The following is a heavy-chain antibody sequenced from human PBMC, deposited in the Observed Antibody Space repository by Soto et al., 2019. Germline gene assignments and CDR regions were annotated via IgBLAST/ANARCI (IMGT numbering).Heavy chain of an antibody. CDR2: IIPILGIA. Sequence: QVQLVQSGAEVKKPGSSVKVSCKASGGTFSSYTISWVRQAPGQGLEWMGRIIPILGIANYAQKFQGRVTITADKSXXTXYXXLSSLRSEDTAVYYCARVRLGPRYCSGGSCYYFDYWGQGTLVTVSS. CDR3: ARVRLGPRYCSGGSCYYFDY. D-gene: IGHD2-15*01. V-gene: IGHV1-69*02. CDR1: GGTFSSYT. J-gene: IGHJ4*02.